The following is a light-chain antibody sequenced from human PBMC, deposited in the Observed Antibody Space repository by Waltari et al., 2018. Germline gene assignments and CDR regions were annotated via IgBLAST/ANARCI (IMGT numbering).Light chain of an antibody. CDR3: QQRSNWPRT. CDR2: DAP. CDR1: QSVSSY. V-gene: IGKV3-11*01. Sequence: EIVLTQSPATLSLSPGERATLSCRASQSVSSYLAWYQKKPGPAPRLLIYDAPNRATGIPARFSGSGSGTDFTLTISSLEPEDFAVYYCQQRSNWPRTFGQGTKVEIK. J-gene: IGKJ1*01.